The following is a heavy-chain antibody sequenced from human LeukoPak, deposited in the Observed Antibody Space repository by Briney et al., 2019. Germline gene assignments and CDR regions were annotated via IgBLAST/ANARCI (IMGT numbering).Heavy chain of an antibody. Sequence: QAGGSLRLSCAASGFTFSSYAMHWVRQAPGKGLEWVAVISYDGSNKYYADSVKGRFTISRDNSKNTLYLQMNSLRAEDTAVYYCASGTSRGYYYDSSGSPVGAGAFDIWGQGTMVTVSS. J-gene: IGHJ3*02. D-gene: IGHD3-22*01. CDR3: ASGTSRGYYYDSSGSPVGAGAFDI. CDR1: GFTFSSYA. CDR2: ISYDGSNK. V-gene: IGHV3-30-3*01.